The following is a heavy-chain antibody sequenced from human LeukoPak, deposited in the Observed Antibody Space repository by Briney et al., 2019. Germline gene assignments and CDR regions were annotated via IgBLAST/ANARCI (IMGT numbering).Heavy chain of an antibody. CDR3: AKDSSGWFDYYYMDV. CDR1: GRGISSYV. CDR2: ISWNSRNI. V-gene: IGHV3-9*01. D-gene: IGHD6-19*01. Sequence: GGSLRLSCTASGRGISSYVMNWIRQAPGKGLEWVSRISWNSRNIGYADSVKGRFIISRDNAKNSLYLQMNSLRPEDTALYYCAKDSSGWFDYYYMDVWGKGTTVTISS. J-gene: IGHJ6*03.